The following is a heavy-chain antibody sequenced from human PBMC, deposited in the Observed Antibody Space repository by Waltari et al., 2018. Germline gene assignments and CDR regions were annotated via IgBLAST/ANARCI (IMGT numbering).Heavy chain of an antibody. CDR1: GGTFSRYA. J-gene: IGHJ2*01. CDR2: IIPIFGTA. V-gene: IGHV1-69*05. D-gene: IGHD3-22*01. Sequence: QVQLVQSGAEVKKPGSSVKVSCKASGGTFSRYAIRGVRQAPGQGLEWMGGIIPIFGTANYAQKFQGRVTITTDESTSTAYMELSSLRSEDTAVYYCARGYYDSSGRFDLWGRGTLVTVSS. CDR3: ARGYYDSSGRFDL.